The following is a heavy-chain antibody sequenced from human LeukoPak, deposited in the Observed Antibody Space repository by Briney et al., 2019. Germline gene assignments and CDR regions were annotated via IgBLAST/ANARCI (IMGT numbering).Heavy chain of an antibody. CDR1: GGSFSGYY. D-gene: IGHD2-15*01. CDR2: INHRGST. V-gene: IGHV4-34*01. Sequence: SETLSLTCAVYGGSFSGYYWSWIRQPPGKGLEWIGEINHRGSTNYNPSLNSRVTISVDTSKNQFSLKLSTVTAADTAVYYCARRVVGHAFDIWGQGTMVTVSS. CDR3: ARRVVGHAFDI. J-gene: IGHJ3*02.